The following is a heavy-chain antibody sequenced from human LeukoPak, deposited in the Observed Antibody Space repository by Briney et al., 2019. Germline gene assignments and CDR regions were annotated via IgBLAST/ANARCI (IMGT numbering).Heavy chain of an antibody. CDR1: GGSISSYY. CDR2: IYYSGST. CDR3: ARGYSYHPPGHWFDP. V-gene: IGHV4-59*01. J-gene: IGHJ5*02. Sequence: SETLSLTCTVSGGSISSYYWSWIRQPPGKGLEWIGYIYYSGSTNYNPSLKSRATISVDTSKNQFSLKLSSETAADTAVYYCARGYSYHPPGHWFDPWGQGTLVTVSS. D-gene: IGHD5-18*01.